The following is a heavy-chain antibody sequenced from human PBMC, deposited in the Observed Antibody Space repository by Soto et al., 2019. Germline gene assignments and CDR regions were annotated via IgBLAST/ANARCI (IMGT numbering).Heavy chain of an antibody. Sequence: PSETLSLTCAVSGGSISSSNWWSWFRQPPGKGLEWIGEIYHSGSTNYNPSLKSRVTISVDKSKNQFSLKLSSVTAADTAVYYCARRDILTGYFLTGAYYFDYWGQGSLVTVSS. CDR3: ARRDILTGYFLTGAYYFDY. J-gene: IGHJ4*02. CDR1: GGSISSSNW. D-gene: IGHD3-9*01. CDR2: IYHSGST. V-gene: IGHV4-4*02.